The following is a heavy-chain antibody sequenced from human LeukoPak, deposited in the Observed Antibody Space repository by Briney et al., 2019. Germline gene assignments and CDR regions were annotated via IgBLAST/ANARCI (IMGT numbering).Heavy chain of an antibody. D-gene: IGHD2-2*01. CDR3: ARSCSSTSCFLGAFDI. V-gene: IGHV4-39*07. CDR1: GGSISSSSYY. CDR2: IYYSGST. J-gene: IGHJ3*02. Sequence: SETLSLTCTVSGGSISSSSYYWGWIRQPPGKGLEWIGSIYYSGSTYYNPSLKSRVTISVDTSKNQFSLKLSSVTAPDTAVYYCARSCSSTSCFLGAFDIWGQGTMVTVSS.